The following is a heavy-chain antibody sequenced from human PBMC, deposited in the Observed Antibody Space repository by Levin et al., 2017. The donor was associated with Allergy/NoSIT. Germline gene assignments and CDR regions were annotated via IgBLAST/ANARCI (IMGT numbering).Heavy chain of an antibody. CDR1: GGSISSNNW. Sequence: ASETLSLTCAVSGGSISSNNWWSWVRQPPGKGLEWIGEIYHSGSTNYNPSLKSRVTISVDKSKNQFSLKLSSVTAADTAVYYCARGPSYGDYFEGSDYWGQGTLVTVSS. J-gene: IGHJ4*02. CDR2: IYHSGST. D-gene: IGHD4-17*01. V-gene: IGHV4-4*02. CDR3: ARGPSYGDYFEGSDY.